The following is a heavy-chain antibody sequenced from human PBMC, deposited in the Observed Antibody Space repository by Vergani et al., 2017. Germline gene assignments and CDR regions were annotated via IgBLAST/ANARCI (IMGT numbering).Heavy chain of an antibody. CDR2: ISGSGGGT. CDR1: GFTFSSYA. J-gene: IGHJ4*02. D-gene: IGHD6-19*01. V-gene: IGHV3-23*04. Sequence: EVQLVESGGGLVKPGGSLRLSCAASGFTFSSYAMGWVRQAPGKGLEWVSAISGSGGGTYYADSVKGRLTISRDNSKNTLFLQMNSLRAEDTAVYYCVKEGQWLANHYFDRGGEGTLVTVSA. CDR3: VKEGQWLANHYFDR.